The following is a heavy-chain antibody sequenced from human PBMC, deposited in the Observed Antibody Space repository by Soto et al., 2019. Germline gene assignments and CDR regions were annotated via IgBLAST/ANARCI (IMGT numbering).Heavy chain of an antibody. CDR2: NNHNSRGT. CDR1: GYTLTDYF. Sequence: AAVKVSCRASGYTLTDYFIHWVRQAHRQGFECMGWNNHNSRGTTYAQKFQGRVTMTRDTSNSTAYMELRGLKSDDTAVYYCARVTLKAGNWFDPWGKGTLVTVSS. CDR3: ARVTLKAGNWFDP. J-gene: IGHJ5*02. D-gene: IGHD3-10*01. V-gene: IGHV1-2*02.